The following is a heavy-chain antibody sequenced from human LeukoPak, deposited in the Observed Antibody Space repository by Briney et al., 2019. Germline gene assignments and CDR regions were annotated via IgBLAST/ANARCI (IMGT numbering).Heavy chain of an antibody. J-gene: IGHJ4*02. D-gene: IGHD5-24*01. CDR2: ISYDGSNK. Sequence: GGSLRLSCAASGFTFSSYAMHWVRQAPGKGLEWVAVISYDGSNKYYADSVKGRFTISRDNSKNTLYLQMNSLRAEGTAVYYCARASRRRDGYNLVPSRFDYWGQGTLVTVSS. V-gene: IGHV3-30-3*01. CDR3: ARASRRRDGYNLVPSRFDY. CDR1: GFTFSSYA.